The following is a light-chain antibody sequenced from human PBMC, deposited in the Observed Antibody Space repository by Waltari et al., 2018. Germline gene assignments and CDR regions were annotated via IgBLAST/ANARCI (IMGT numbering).Light chain of an antibody. CDR3: QQRSNWPPEYT. Sequence: EIVLTQSPATLSLSPGESATLSCRASQSVSSYLAWYQQKPGQAPRLLIYDAFNRATGIPARFSVSGSGTDFTLTIISLEPEDFAVYYCQQRSNWPPEYTFGQGTKLEI. V-gene: IGKV3-11*01. J-gene: IGKJ2*01. CDR2: DAF. CDR1: QSVSSY.